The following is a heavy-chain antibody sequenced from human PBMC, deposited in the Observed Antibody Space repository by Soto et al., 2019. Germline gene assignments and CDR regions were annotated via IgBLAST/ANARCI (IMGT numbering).Heavy chain of an antibody. CDR3: AXPSGYSGYRLNGDAFDI. CDR2: ISGSGGST. V-gene: IGHV3-23*01. Sequence: PGGSLRLSCAASGFTFSSYAMSWVRQAPGKGLEWVSAISGSGGSTYYADSVKGRFTISRDNSKNTLYLQMNSLRAEDTAVYYCAXPSGYSGYRLNGDAFDIWGQGTMVTVSS. D-gene: IGHD5-12*01. CDR1: GFTFSSYA. J-gene: IGHJ3*02.